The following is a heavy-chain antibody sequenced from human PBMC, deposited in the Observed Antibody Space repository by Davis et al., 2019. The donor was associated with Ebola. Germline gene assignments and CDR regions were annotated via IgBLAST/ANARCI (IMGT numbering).Heavy chain of an antibody. D-gene: IGHD2-15*01. CDR2: TKQDGSGK. J-gene: IGHJ6*03. CDR3: ARGSGSYYYYYMDI. CDR1: GFTFSSYW. Sequence: GESLKISCAASGFTFSSYWMSWVRQAPGKGLEWVANTKQDGSGKYYVDSVKGRFTISRDNAKNSLYLQMNTLRAEDTAVYYCARGSGSYYYYYMDIWGKGTTVTVSS. V-gene: IGHV3-7*01.